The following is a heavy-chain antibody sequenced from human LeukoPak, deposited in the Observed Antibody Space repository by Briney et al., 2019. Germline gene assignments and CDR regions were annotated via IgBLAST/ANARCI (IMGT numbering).Heavy chain of an antibody. CDR2: IYYSGST. CDR3: ARVLRITMIEDI. CDR1: GGSISSGGYY. D-gene: IGHD3-22*01. Sequence: SETLSLTCTVSGGSISSGGYYWSWIRQHPGKGLEWIGYIYYSGSTYYNPSLKSRVTISVDTSKNQFSLKLSSVTAADTAVYYCARVLRITMIEDIWGQGTMVTVSS. V-gene: IGHV4-31*03. J-gene: IGHJ3*02.